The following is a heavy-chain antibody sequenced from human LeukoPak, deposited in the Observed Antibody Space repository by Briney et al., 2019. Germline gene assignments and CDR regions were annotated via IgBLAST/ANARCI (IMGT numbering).Heavy chain of an antibody. CDR2: IYYSGST. CDR3: ARGGGVVPAAIGAFDI. CDR1: GGSISRDY. D-gene: IGHD2-2*01. Sequence: SETLSLTCMVSGGSISRDYWSWVRQPPGEGGEGIGDIYYSGSTKYNPSPTSGGTISVDTSKNQFSLKLSSVTAADTAVYYCARGGGVVPAAIGAFDIWGQGTMVTVSS. J-gene: IGHJ3*02. V-gene: IGHV4-59*01.